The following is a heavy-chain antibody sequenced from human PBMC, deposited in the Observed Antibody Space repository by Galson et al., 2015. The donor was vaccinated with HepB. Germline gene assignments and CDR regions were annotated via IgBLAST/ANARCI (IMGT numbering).Heavy chain of an antibody. Sequence: SVKVSCKASGGTFSSYAISWVRQAPGQGLEWMGGIIPIFGTANYAQKFQGRVTITADESTSTAYMELSSLRSEDTAVYYCAGSGGLTTVVTLHAFDIWGQGTMVTVSS. CDR1: GGTFSSYA. V-gene: IGHV1-69*13. CDR3: AGSGGLTTVVTLHAFDI. J-gene: IGHJ3*02. D-gene: IGHD4-23*01. CDR2: IIPIFGTA.